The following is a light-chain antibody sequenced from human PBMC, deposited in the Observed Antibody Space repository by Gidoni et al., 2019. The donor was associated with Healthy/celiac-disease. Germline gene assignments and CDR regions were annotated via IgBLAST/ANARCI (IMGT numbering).Light chain of an antibody. CDR2: GAS. CDR3: QQYGSSPRT. V-gene: IGKV3-20*01. Sequence: EIVLTQSPGHLSLSPGERATLSCRASQSVSSSYLAWYQQKPGQAPRLLSYGASSRAPGTPDRFSGSGSGTDFTLTISRLEPEDFAVYYCQQYGSSPRTFGQGTKVEIK. CDR1: QSVSSSY. J-gene: IGKJ1*01.